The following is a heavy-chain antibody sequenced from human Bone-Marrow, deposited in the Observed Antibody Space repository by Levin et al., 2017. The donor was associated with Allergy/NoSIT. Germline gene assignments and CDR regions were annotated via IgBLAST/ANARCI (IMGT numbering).Heavy chain of an antibody. CDR2: IKSNTDGGTA. V-gene: IGHV3-15*01. J-gene: IGHJ4*02. CDR1: GFTFSEAW. CDR3: TTSPIVVVVAAMTDC. D-gene: IGHD2-15*01. Sequence: KAGGSLRLSCAASGFTFSEAWMSWVRQAPRKGLEWVGRIKSNTDGGTADYAAPVTGRFTISRDDSKNTLYLQMNSLKTEDTAIYFCTTSPIVVVVAAMTDCWGQGALVTVSS.